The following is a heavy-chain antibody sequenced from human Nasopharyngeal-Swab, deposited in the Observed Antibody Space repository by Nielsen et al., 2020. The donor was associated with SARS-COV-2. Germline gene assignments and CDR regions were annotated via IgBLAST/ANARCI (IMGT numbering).Heavy chain of an antibody. CDR3: AKEYYYGSGSYLAGLDV. CDR1: GFTFSSYG. CDR2: ISYDGTNK. J-gene: IGHJ6*02. D-gene: IGHD3-10*01. Sequence: GESLKISCAASGFTFSSYGIHWVRQAPGKGLEWVAVISYDGTNKYCADSVKGRFTISRDNSENTLYLQMNSLRAEDTAVYYCAKEYYYGSGSYLAGLDVWGQGTTVTVSS. V-gene: IGHV3-30*18.